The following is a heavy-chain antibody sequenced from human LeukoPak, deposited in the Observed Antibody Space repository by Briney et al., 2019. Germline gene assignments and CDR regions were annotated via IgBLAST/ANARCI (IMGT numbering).Heavy chain of an antibody. CDR2: IIPIFGTA. D-gene: IGHD2-2*02. V-gene: IGHV1-69*05. Sequence: SVKVSCKASGYTFTSYGISWVRQAPGQGLEWMGGIIPIFGTANYAQKFQGRVTITTDESTSTAYMELSSLRSEDTAVYYCARALGYCSSTSCYNFDYWGQGTLVTVSS. CDR3: ARALGYCSSTSCYNFDY. J-gene: IGHJ4*02. CDR1: GYTFTSYG.